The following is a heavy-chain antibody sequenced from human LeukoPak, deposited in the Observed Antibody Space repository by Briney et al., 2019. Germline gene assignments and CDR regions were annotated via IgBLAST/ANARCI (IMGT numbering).Heavy chain of an antibody. J-gene: IGHJ4*02. CDR2: IYYTGST. D-gene: IGHD1-26*01. Sequence: PSETLSLTCSVSGASISGGTYYWGWIRQPPGKGLEWIGGIYYTGSTYDNPSLKSRVTISVDTSKNQFSLKLSSVTAADTAVYYCARRGGSGRAFDYWGQGTLVTVSS. CDR3: ARRGGSGRAFDY. CDR1: GASISGGTYY. V-gene: IGHV4-39*01.